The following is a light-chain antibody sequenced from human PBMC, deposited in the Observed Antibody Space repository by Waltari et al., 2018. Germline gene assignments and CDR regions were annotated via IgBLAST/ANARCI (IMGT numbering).Light chain of an antibody. Sequence: SYVLTQPPSASVAPGKTARITCGGNNVGSKSVHWYQQKPGQAPLLVVYDDSARPSGIPDRFSACNSGNTATLTISRVENGDEADYYCQVWDTSSDRVVFGGGTKLTVL. CDR1: NVGSKS. J-gene: IGLJ2*01. V-gene: IGLV3-21*03. CDR2: DDS. CDR3: QVWDTSSDRVV.